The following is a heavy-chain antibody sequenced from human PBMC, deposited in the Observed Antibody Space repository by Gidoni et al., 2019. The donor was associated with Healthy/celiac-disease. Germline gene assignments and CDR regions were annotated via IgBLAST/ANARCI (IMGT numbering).Heavy chain of an antibody. J-gene: IGHJ3*02. D-gene: IGHD3-3*01. V-gene: IGHV3-23*01. CDR2: ISGSGGST. CDR3: AKDLGGRLRFLEGIKHGVAFDI. Sequence: EVQLLESGGGLVQPGGSLRLSCAASGFTFSSYAMSWVRQAPGKGLEWVSAISGSGGSTYYADSVKGRFTISRDNSKNTLYLQMNSLRAEDTAVYYCAKDLGGRLRFLEGIKHGVAFDIWGQGTMVTVSS. CDR1: GFTFSSYA.